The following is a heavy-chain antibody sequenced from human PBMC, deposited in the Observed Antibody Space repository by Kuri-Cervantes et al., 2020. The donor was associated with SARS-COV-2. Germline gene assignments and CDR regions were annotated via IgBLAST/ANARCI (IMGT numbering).Heavy chain of an antibody. D-gene: IGHD6-6*01. CDR2: IYYSGST. Sequence: SETLSLTCTVSGGSISRYYWSWIRQTPGKGLEWIGFIYYSGSTNYNPSLKSRVTMSVDTSKNQFSLKLSSVTAADTAVYYCARGPVAARPYYYYGMDVWGQGTTVTVSS. V-gene: IGHV4-59*01. CDR1: GGSISRYY. J-gene: IGHJ6*02. CDR3: ARGPVAARPYYYYGMDV.